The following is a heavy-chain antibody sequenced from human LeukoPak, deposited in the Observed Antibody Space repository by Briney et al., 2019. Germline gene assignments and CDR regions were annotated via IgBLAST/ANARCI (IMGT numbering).Heavy chain of an antibody. D-gene: IGHD5-18*01. J-gene: IGHJ4*02. V-gene: IGHV4-59*01. CDR2: IYYSGST. CDR3: ARVKVGYSYGSPYFDY. Sequence: SETLSLTCTVSGGSISSCYWSWIRQPPGKGLEWIGYIYYSGSTNYNPSLKSRVTISVDTSKNQFSLKLSSVTAADTAVYYCARVKVGYSYGSPYFDYWGQGTLVTVSS. CDR1: GGSISSCY.